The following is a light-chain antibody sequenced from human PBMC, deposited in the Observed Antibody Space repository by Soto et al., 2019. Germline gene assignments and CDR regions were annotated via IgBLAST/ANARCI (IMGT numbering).Light chain of an antibody. CDR1: QSVSSN. CDR3: QQYDKWPWT. Sequence: ETVMTQSPATLSVSPGERATLSCRASQSVSSNLAWYQQKPGQAPRLLIYGASTRATGIPARFSGSGSGTDFTLTISSLQSEDFAVYYCQQYDKWPWTFGQGTKVDI. CDR2: GAS. J-gene: IGKJ1*01. V-gene: IGKV3-15*01.